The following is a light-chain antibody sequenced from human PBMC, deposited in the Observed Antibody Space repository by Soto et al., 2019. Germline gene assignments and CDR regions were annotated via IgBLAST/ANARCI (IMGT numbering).Light chain of an antibody. V-gene: IGLV1-47*02. CDR1: SSNIGSNY. CDR3: ATWDDSLSGVV. J-gene: IGLJ3*02. Sequence: QSVLTQPPSASGTPGQRVTISCSGSSSNIGSNYVYGYQQLPGTAPKVLIYNNNQRPSGVPDRFSGSKSGNSASLAISGLRSEDEADYYCATWDDSLSGVVFGGGTKLTVL. CDR2: NNN.